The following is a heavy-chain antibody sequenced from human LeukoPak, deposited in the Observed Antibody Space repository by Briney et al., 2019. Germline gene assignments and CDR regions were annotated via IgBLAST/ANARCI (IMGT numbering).Heavy chain of an antibody. CDR3: VKDLSYESSGSVFDY. Sequence: PGGSLRLSCAASGFTFDDYAMHWVRQAPGKTLEWVSLISWDGTTYYADSVRGRFTISRDNSKNSLYLQMDTLRSEDTAFYFCVKDLSYESSGSVFDYWGQGTLVTVSS. J-gene: IGHJ4*02. D-gene: IGHD3-22*01. CDR1: GFTFDDYA. V-gene: IGHV3-43*01. CDR2: ISWDGTT.